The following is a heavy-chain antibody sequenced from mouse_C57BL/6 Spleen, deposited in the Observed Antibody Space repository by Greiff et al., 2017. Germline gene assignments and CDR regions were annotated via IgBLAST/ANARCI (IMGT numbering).Heavy chain of an antibody. V-gene: IGHV1-80*01. J-gene: IGHJ2*01. D-gene: IGHD1-1*01. CDR2: IYPGDGDT. CDR1: GYAFSSYW. CDR3: ARTTVVANYLDY. Sequence: QVQLQQSGAELVKPGASVTISCKASGYAFSSYWMNWVKQRPGKGLEWIGQIYPGDGDTNYNGKFKGKATLTADKSSSTAYMQLSSLTSEDSAVYFCARTTVVANYLDYWGQGTTLTVSS.